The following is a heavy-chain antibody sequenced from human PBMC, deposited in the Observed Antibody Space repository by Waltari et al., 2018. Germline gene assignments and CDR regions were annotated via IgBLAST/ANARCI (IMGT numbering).Heavy chain of an antibody. D-gene: IGHD3-10*01. V-gene: IGHV1-24*01. CDR3: ATSPQDTMVQGVIADY. J-gene: IGHJ4*02. CDR1: GYTLTDLS. Sequence: QVQLVQSGAEVKKPGASVKVSCKVSGYTLTDLSMHWVRQAPGKGLEWMGGFEPEDGETIYAQRCHGRGTMTEDTSTDTAYMELSSRRSEDTAVYYCATSPQDTMVQGVIADYWGQGTLVTVSS. CDR2: FEPEDGET.